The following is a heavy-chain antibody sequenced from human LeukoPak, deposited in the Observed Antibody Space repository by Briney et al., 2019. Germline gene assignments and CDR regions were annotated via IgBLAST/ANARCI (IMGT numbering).Heavy chain of an antibody. D-gene: IGHD3-3*01. Sequence: KPSETLSLTCTVSGGSISSYYWSWIRRPPGKGLEWIGYIYYSGSTNYNPSLKSRVTISVDTSKNQFSLKLSSVTAADTAVYYCARGTYDFWSGYSRQMYYFDFWGQGTLVTVSS. CDR1: GGSISSYY. J-gene: IGHJ4*02. CDR3: ARGTYDFWSGYSRQMYYFDF. CDR2: IYYSGST. V-gene: IGHV4-59*01.